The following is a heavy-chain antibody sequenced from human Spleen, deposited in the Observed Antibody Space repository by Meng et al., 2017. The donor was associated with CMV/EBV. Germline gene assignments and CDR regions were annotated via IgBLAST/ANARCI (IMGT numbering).Heavy chain of an antibody. Sequence: ASVKVSCKASGYTFTSYYMHWVRQAPGQGLEWMGIINPSGGSTSYAQKFQGRVTMTRDTSTSTVYMELSSLRSEDTAMYYCAAGRHHDYWTGPYEAFDLWGQGTMVTVSS. D-gene: IGHD3/OR15-3a*01. V-gene: IGHV1-46*01. CDR1: GYTFTSYY. CDR2: INPSGGST. J-gene: IGHJ3*01. CDR3: AAGRHHDYWTGPYEAFDL.